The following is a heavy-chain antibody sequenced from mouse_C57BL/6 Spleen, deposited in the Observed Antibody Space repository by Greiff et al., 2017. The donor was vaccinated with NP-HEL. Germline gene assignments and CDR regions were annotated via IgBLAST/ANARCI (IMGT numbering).Heavy chain of an antibody. CDR1: GLNIKDDY. V-gene: IGHV14-4*01. J-gene: IGHJ2*01. Sequence: VHVKQSGAELVRPGASVKLSCTASGLNIKDDYMHWVKQRPEQGLEWIGWIDPENGDTEYASKFQGKATITADTSSNTAYLQLSSLTSEDTAVYYCTTRGYFDYWGQGTTLTVSS. CDR3: TTRGYFDY. CDR2: IDPENGDT.